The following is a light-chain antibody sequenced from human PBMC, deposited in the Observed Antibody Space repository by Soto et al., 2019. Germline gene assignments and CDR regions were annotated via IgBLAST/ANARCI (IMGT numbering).Light chain of an antibody. CDR3: SSYADSNNLV. V-gene: IGLV2-8*01. Sequence: QSALTQPPSASGSPGQSGTISCAGTSSDVGGYNSVSWYQQHPGKAPKLMIYEVNKRPSGVPDRFSGSKSGNTASLTVSGLQAEDEADYYCSSYADSNNLVFGGGTKVTVL. CDR1: SSDVGGYNS. J-gene: IGLJ3*02. CDR2: EVN.